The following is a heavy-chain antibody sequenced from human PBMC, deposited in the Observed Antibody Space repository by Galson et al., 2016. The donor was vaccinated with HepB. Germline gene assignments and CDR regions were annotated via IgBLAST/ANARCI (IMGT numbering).Heavy chain of an antibody. CDR2: ISSSSSTI. V-gene: IGHV3-48*04. D-gene: IGHD2/OR15-2a*01. J-gene: IGHJ4*02. Sequence: SLRLSCAASGFTFSSYSMNWVRQAPGKGLEWVSYISSSSSTIYYAGSVKGRFTISRDNAKNSLYLQMKSQRAEDTAVYYCARAYSRLGRWRLLYYFDYWGQGTLVTVSS. CDR3: ARAYSRLGRWRLLYYFDY. CDR1: GFTFSSYS.